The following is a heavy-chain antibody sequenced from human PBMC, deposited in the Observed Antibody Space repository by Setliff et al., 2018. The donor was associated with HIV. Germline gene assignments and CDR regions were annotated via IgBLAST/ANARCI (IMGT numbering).Heavy chain of an antibody. D-gene: IGHD3-22*01. J-gene: IGHJ5*02. V-gene: IGHV3-9*03. Sequence: GGSLRLSCAASGFSFDDYAMHWVRQAPGRGLEWVAGISWNSRAIGYADSVKGRFTISRDNAKNSLYLQMNSLRAEDMALYYCAKSYFDRSGYLGSWGQGTLVTVSS. CDR1: GFSFDDYA. CDR3: AKSYFDRSGYLGS. CDR2: ISWNSRAI.